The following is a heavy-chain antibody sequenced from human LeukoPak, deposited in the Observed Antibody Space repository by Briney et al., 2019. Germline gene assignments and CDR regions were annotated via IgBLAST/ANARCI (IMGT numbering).Heavy chain of an antibody. D-gene: IGHD5-24*01. CDR1: GFTFSSYA. J-gene: IGHJ4*02. V-gene: IGHV3-23*01. Sequence: GGSLRLSCAASGFTFSSYAMSWVRQAPGKGLEWVSAISGSGGSTYYADSVKGRFTISRDNSKNTLYLQMNSLRAEDTAVYYCARTDGYNPYFDYWGQGTLVTVSS. CDR2: ISGSGGST. CDR3: ARTDGYNPYFDY.